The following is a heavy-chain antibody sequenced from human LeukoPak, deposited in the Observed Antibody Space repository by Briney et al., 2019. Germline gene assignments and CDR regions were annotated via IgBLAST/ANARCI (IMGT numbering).Heavy chain of an antibody. CDR1: GYNFPIYW. CDR3: ARQGAAGKYYYYYMDV. CDR2: IYPDDSNS. D-gene: IGHD6-13*01. V-gene: IGHV5-51*01. Sequence: HGESLKISCQGSGYNFPIYWIGWVRQMPGQGLEWMGIIYPDDSNSIYGPSFQGQVTISADKSINTAYLEWSSLKASDTAIYYCARQGAAGKYYYYYMDVWGKGTTVTVSS. J-gene: IGHJ6*03.